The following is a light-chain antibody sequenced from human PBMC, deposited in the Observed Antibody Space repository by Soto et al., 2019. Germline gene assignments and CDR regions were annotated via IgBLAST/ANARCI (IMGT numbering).Light chain of an antibody. CDR2: AAS. CDR1: QDINSY. CDR3: QQLHIYPLT. V-gene: IGKV1-9*01. J-gene: IGKJ1*01. Sequence: DIRLTQSPSFLSGSVGDRVTITCRASQDINSYLAWYQQKPGKAPKLLLYAASTLVSAGPSRCSGGRSGTESTLTISSLQPEDVATYYCQQLHIYPLTFGQGTKVEF.